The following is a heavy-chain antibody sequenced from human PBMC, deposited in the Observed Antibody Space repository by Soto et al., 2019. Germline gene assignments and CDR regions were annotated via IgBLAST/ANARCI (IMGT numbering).Heavy chain of an antibody. V-gene: IGHV3-66*01. CDR2: IYSGGST. CDR1: GFTVSSNY. Sequence: EVQLVESGGGLVQPGGSLRLSCAASGFTVSSNYMSWVRQAPGKGLEWVSVIYSGGSTYYADSVKGRFTISRDNSKNTLYLQMNSLRAEDTAVYYCARDRLRYFDWSAGYHYMDVWGKGTTVTVSS. CDR3: ARDRLRYFDWSAGYHYMDV. D-gene: IGHD3-9*01. J-gene: IGHJ6*03.